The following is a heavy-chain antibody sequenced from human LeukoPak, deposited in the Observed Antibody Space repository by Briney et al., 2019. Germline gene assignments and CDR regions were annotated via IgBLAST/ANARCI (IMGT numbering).Heavy chain of an antibody. J-gene: IGHJ4*02. CDR1: GGTFSSYA. D-gene: IGHD2-15*01. CDR3: AREDCSGGSCYYGGPFDY. CDR2: IIPIFGPT. V-gene: IGHV1-69*05. Sequence: SVKVSCKASGGTFSSYAITWVRQAPGQGLEWMGRIIPIFGPTKYAQKFQGRVTITTDESTSTTYMDLSSLRSEDTAVYYCAREDCSGGSCYYGGPFDYWGQGTLVTVSS.